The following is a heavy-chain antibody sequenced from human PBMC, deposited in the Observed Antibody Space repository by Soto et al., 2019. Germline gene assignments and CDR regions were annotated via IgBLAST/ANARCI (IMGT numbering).Heavy chain of an antibody. D-gene: IGHD3-9*01. J-gene: IGHJ6*02. V-gene: IGHV4-34*01. CDR2: INHSGST. CDR3: ARGGRYFDWLLSVYGMDV. CDR1: GGSFSGYY. Sequence: PSETLSLTCAVYGGSFSGYYWSWIRQPPGKGLEWIGGINHSGSTNYNPSLKSRVTISVDTSKNQFSLKLSSVTAADTAVYYCARGGRYFDWLLSVYGMDVWGQGTTVTVSS.